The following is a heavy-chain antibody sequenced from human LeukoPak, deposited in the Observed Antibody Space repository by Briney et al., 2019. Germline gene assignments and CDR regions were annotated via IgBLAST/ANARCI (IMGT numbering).Heavy chain of an antibody. CDR3: ARDSGSWDAFDI. J-gene: IGHJ3*02. CDR1: GGSFSGYY. CDR2: INHSGST. V-gene: IGHV4-34*01. Sequence: SDTLSLTCAVYGGSFSGYYWSWIRQPPGKGLEWIGEINHSGSTNYNPSLKSRVTISVDTSKNQFSLKLSSVTAADTAVYYCARDSGSWDAFDIWGQGTMVTVSS. D-gene: IGHD2-15*01.